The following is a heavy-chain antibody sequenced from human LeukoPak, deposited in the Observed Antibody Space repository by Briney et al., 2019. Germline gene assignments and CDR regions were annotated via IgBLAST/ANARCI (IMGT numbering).Heavy chain of an antibody. D-gene: IGHD3-22*01. V-gene: IGHV3-21*01. Sequence: GGSLRLSCAASGFTFSSYTMHWVRQAPGKGLEWVSSLSSSSSYIYYAGSVKGRFTISRDNPKNSLYLQINSLRAEDTAVYYCGRGNYYDGYFDYWGQGTLVTVSS. CDR2: LSSSSSYI. J-gene: IGHJ4*02. CDR3: GRGNYYDGYFDY. CDR1: GFTFSSYT.